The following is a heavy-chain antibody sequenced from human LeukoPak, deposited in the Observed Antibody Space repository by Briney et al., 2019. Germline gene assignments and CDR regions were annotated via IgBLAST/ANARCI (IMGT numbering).Heavy chain of an antibody. Sequence: SETLSLTCTVSGGSISRGGYYWSWIRQHPGKGLEWIGYIYYSGSTYYNPSLKSRVTISVDTSKNQFSLKLSSVTAADTAVYYCARVIWSSGWSDIHYGMDVWGQGTTVTVSS. CDR2: IYYSGST. CDR3: ARVIWSSGWSDIHYGMDV. D-gene: IGHD6-19*01. V-gene: IGHV4-31*03. CDR1: GGSISRGGYY. J-gene: IGHJ6*02.